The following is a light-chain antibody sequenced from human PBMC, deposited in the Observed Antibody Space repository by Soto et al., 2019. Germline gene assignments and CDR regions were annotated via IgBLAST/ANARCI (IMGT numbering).Light chain of an antibody. CDR1: QSVSSY. V-gene: IGKV3-11*01. Sequence: ETVLTQSPATLSLSPGERATLSCRSSQSVSSYLAWYQQKPGQAPRLLIYDASNRATGIPARFSGSGSGSDFTLTISSLDPADFAVYYCQQRSNWPLTFGGGTKVDI. CDR2: DAS. CDR3: QQRSNWPLT. J-gene: IGKJ4*01.